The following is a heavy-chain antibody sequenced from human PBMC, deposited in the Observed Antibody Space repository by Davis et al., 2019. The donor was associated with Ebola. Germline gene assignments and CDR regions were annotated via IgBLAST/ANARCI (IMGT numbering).Heavy chain of an antibody. V-gene: IGHV4-39*07. Sequence: SETLSLTCSVSGGSVGSDYWSWIRQPPGKGLEWIGSIYYSGSTYYNPSLKSRVTISVDTSKNQFSLKLSSVTAADTAVYYCASGGTDYWGQGTLVTVSS. J-gene: IGHJ4*02. CDR3: ASGGTDY. D-gene: IGHD3-16*01. CDR2: IYYSGST. CDR1: GGSVGSDY.